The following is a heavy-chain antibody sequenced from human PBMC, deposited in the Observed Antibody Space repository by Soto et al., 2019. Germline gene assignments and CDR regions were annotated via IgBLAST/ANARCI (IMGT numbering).Heavy chain of an antibody. CDR1: GYTFSNYI. J-gene: IGHJ4*02. CDR3: AKERAPWGSYHYFDY. V-gene: IGHV1-18*01. D-gene: IGHD3-16*02. CDR2: ISAYNGNT. Sequence: QVQLVQSGVEVKKPGASVKVSCKTSGYTFSNYIINWVRQAPGQGIEWMGWISAYNGNTNYAQKFQDRITMTTDTSTSTIYMELRSLRSDDTAVYFCAKERAPWGSYHYFDYWGQGTLVTVSS.